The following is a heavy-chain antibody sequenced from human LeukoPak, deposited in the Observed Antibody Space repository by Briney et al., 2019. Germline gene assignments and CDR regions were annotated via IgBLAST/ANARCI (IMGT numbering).Heavy chain of an antibody. CDR2: ISSSSSYI. Sequence: GGSLRLSCAASGSTFSSYSMNWVRQAPGKGLEWVSSISSSSSYIYYADSVKGRFTISRDNAKNSLYLQMNSLRAEDTAVYYCARDPYDSSGYYYGDYWGQGTLATVSS. CDR3: ARDPYDSSGYYYGDY. V-gene: IGHV3-21*01. CDR1: GSTFSSYS. J-gene: IGHJ4*02. D-gene: IGHD3-22*01.